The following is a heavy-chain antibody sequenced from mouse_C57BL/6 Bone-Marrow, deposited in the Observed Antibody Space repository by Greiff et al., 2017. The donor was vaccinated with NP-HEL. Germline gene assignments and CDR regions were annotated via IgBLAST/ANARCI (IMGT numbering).Heavy chain of an antibody. J-gene: IGHJ3*01. CDR3: TGHGSSSWFAY. CDR2: IRLKSDNYAT. Sequence: EVQGVESGGGLVQPGGSMKLSCVASGFTFSNYWMNWVRQSPEKGLEWVAQIRLKSDNYATHYAESVKGRFTISRDDSKSSVYLQMNNLRADDTGIYYCTGHGSSSWFAYWGQGTLVTVSA. CDR1: GFTFSNYW. V-gene: IGHV6-3*01. D-gene: IGHD1-1*01.